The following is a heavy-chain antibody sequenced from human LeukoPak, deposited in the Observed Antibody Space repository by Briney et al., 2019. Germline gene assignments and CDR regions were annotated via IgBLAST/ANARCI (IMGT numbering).Heavy chain of an antibody. CDR3: ARVQSADYDRAFDI. V-gene: IGHV4-59*01. J-gene: IGHJ3*02. D-gene: IGHD3-10*02. CDR1: GGSISTFY. CDR2: IYYTGNT. Sequence: SETLSHTCTVSGGSISTFYWSWIRQPPGKGLEWIGYIYYTGNTNYNPSLKSRVTISVDTSKNQFSLKLSPVTAADTAVYFCARVQSADYDRAFDIWGQGTMVTVSS.